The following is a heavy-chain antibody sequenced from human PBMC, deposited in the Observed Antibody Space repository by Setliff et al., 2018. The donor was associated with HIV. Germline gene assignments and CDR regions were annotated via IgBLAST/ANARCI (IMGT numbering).Heavy chain of an antibody. CDR2: LNPEANYI. J-gene: IGHJ6*02. D-gene: IGHD3-9*01. Sequence: GGSLRLSCAASGLTFSTSWMQWVRQSPGEVLLWVARLNPEANYIHYADYVKGRFTISRDNAKNTLYLQMNSLRTEDTAVYYCVRDTFDGRSYYGWDVWGQGTTVTVSS. CDR1: GLTFSTSW. V-gene: IGHV3-74*01. CDR3: VRDTFDGRSYYGWDV.